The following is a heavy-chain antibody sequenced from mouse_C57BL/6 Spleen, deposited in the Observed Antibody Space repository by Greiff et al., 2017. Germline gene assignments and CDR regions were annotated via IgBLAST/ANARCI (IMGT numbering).Heavy chain of an antibody. CDR2: IYPGDGDT. D-gene: IGHD2-4*01. J-gene: IGHJ4*01. Sequence: QVQLQQSGAELVKPGASVKISCKASGYAFSSYWMNWVKQRPGKGLEWIGQIYPGDGDTNYNGKFKGKATLTADKSSSTAYMQLSSLTSEDSAVYFCAREGDYDGDYYAMDYWGQGTSVTVSS. V-gene: IGHV1-80*01. CDR3: AREGDYDGDYYAMDY. CDR1: GYAFSSYW.